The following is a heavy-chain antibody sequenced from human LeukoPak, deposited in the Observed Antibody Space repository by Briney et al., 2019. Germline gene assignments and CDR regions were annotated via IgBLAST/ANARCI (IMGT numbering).Heavy chain of an antibody. Sequence: GASVKVSCKASGGTFSSYAISWVRQAPGQGLEWMGRIIPIFGTANYAQKFQGRVTITTDESTSTAYMELSSLRSEDTAVYYCARTLMGSSGWYDYWGQGTLVTVSS. CDR3: ARTLMGSSGWYDY. CDR1: GGTFSSYA. J-gene: IGHJ4*02. V-gene: IGHV1-69*05. CDR2: IIPIFGTA. D-gene: IGHD6-19*01.